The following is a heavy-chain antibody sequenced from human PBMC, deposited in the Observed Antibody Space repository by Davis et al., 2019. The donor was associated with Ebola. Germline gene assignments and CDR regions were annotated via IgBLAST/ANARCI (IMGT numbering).Heavy chain of an antibody. CDR2: INAGNGNT. CDR1: GYTFTSYA. Sequence: ASVKVSCKASGYTFTSYAMHWVRQAPGQRLEWMGWINAGNGNTKYSQKFQGRVTITRDTSANTVYMELSSLRSEDTAVYYWSREGGLVRGVIITWKYGMDVWGQGTTVTVSS. J-gene: IGHJ6*02. V-gene: IGHV1-3*01. CDR3: SREGGLVRGVIITWKYGMDV. D-gene: IGHD3-10*01.